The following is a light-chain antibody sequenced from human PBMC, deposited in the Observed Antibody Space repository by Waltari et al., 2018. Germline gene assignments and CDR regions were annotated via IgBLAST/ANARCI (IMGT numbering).Light chain of an antibody. CDR3: QQSYNAVWT. CDR1: QNINNY. J-gene: IGKJ1*01. V-gene: IGKV1-39*01. CDR2: FAS. Sequence: DIQMTQSPSSLSASVGDRVIITCRASQNINNYLNWYQQKPGKAPKLLIYFASSLQSGVPSRFSGRGDGTDFSFTINSLQPEDFATYYCQQSYNAVWTSGQGTKVEI.